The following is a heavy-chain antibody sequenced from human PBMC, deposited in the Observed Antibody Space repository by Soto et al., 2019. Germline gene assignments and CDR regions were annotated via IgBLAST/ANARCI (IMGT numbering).Heavy chain of an antibody. CDR2: INTGVGGA. D-gene: IGHD6-19*01. V-gene: IGHV1-46*01. Sequence: QVDLVQSGAEVKKPGSSVTISCKASGSAITRYYIHWVRQAPGRGLEWMGIINTGVGGASYAQKFQDRVTIDKDTSTGTVYMGLRSLRTEDTAVYYCARDTSGWSLIGLAVWGQGTTGNV. J-gene: IGHJ6*02. CDR1: GSAITRYY. CDR3: ARDTSGWSLIGLAV.